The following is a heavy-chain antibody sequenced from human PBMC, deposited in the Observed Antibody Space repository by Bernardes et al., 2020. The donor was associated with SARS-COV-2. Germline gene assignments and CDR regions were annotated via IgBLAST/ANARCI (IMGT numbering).Heavy chain of an antibody. J-gene: IGHJ6*02. Sequence: ASVKVSCTASGYTFTGYYMHWVRPAPGQGLEWMGWINPNSGGTNYAQKVQGRVTMTRDTSISTAYMEVSRLRSDDTAVYYCAIPPTNYDRYGMDVWGQGTTVTVSS. CDR3: AIPPTNYDRYGMDV. CDR2: INPNSGGT. CDR1: GYTFTGYY. V-gene: IGHV1-2*02. D-gene: IGHD3-22*01.